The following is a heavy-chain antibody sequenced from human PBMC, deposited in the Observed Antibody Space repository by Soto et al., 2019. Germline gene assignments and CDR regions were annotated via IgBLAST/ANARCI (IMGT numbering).Heavy chain of an antibody. CDR3: ARYIPGVRYYGMDV. CDR2: IGESGTPT. V-gene: IGHV3-23*01. D-gene: IGHD2-2*01. J-gene: IGHJ6*02. CDR1: GFTFSSYA. Sequence: EVQLLESGGGLVQPGGSLRLSCAASGFTFSSYAMKWVRQAPGKGLEWVSLIGESGTPTYYPDSVKGRFTLSRDNAGNTLFLDMYSLRAEDTAVYYCARYIPGVRYYGMDVWGQGTTVPVS.